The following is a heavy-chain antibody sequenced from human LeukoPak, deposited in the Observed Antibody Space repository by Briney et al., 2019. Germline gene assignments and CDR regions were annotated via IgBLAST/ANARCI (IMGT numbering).Heavy chain of an antibody. V-gene: IGHV4-39*07. CDR1: GGSIGSSSYY. D-gene: IGHD6-19*01. CDR2: IYYSGST. Sequence: PSETLSLTCTVSGGSIGSSSYYWGWIRQPPGKGLAWIGSIYYSGSTYYNPSLKSRVTISVDTSKNQFSLKLRSVTAADTAVYYCARARRSYSSGRQGFYYYMDLWGNGTTVTVSS. J-gene: IGHJ6*03. CDR3: ARARRSYSSGRQGFYYYMDL.